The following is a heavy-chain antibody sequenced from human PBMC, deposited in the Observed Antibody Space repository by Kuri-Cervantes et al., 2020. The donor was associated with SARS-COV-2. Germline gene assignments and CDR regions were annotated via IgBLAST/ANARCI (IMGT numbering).Heavy chain of an antibody. D-gene: IGHD5-24*01. V-gene: IGHV3-23*01. CDR1: RFTFNNYD. CDR3: SSVSTMGVSLD. J-gene: IGHJ4*02. CDR2: ISTSGGDT. Sequence: GESLKIPCAASRFTFNNYDLIWVRQAPGKGLEWVSSISTSGGDTNYADSLKGRFTISRDNSKNTLYLQMNSLRVEDTAVYYCSSVSTMGVSLDWGQGTLVTVSS.